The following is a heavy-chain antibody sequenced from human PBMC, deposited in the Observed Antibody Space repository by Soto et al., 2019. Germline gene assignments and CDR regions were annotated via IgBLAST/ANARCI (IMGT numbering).Heavy chain of an antibody. CDR3: AGGGVRGVITRTRDYYGMDV. Sequence: SETLSLTCTVPGGSINSGTYSSGWIRQPPGKGLEWIGTFYYSGSTYYNPSLKSRVPISVDTSKHQFSLRVSSVTAADSAVYYCAGGGVRGVITRTRDYYGMDVWGQGTTVTVS. J-gene: IGHJ6*02. D-gene: IGHD3-10*01. V-gene: IGHV4-39*01. CDR2: FYYSGST. CDR1: GGSINSGTYS.